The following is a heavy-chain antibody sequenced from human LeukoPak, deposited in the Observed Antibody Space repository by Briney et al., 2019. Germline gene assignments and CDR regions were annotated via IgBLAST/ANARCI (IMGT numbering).Heavy chain of an antibody. Sequence: GGSLRLSCAASGFTFDDYTMHWVRQAPGKGLEWVSLISWDGGSTYYADSVKGRFTISRDNSKNTLCLQMNSLRAEDTAVYYCATVYSSSGGDYWGQGTLVTVSS. CDR1: GFTFDDYT. J-gene: IGHJ4*02. D-gene: IGHD6-6*01. CDR3: ATVYSSSGGDY. V-gene: IGHV3-43*01. CDR2: ISWDGGST.